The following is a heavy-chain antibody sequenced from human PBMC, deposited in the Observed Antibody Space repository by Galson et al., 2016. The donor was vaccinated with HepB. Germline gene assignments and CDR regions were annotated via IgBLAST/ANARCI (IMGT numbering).Heavy chain of an antibody. CDR1: GGSVSGGDNW. V-gene: IGHV4-4*02. CDR2: IYSNGKT. CDR3: ARTSGRFAARRSYHIDY. Sequence: SETLSLTCSVSGGSVSGGDNWWSWVRQSPGKGLDWAGEIYSNGKTNVTPSLSSRLTLSIDRSGNQLSLQLTSVTAADTARYFCARTSGRFAARRSYHIDYWGRGRAVTVSS. D-gene: IGHD3-16*02. J-gene: IGHJ4*02.